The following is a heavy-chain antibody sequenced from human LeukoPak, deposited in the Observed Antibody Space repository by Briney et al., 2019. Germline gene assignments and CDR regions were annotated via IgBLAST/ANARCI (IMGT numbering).Heavy chain of an antibody. CDR3: ARGRPKSYLSMVRGVIGGFSFDI. CDR1: GGSFSGYY. D-gene: IGHD3-10*01. Sequence: SETLSLTCAVYGGSFSGYYWSWIRQPPGKGLEWIGEINHSGSTNYNPSLKSRVTISVDTSKNQFSLKLSSVTAADTAVYYCARGRPKSYLSMVRGVIGGFSFDIWGQGTMVTVSS. V-gene: IGHV4-34*01. CDR2: INHSGST. J-gene: IGHJ3*02.